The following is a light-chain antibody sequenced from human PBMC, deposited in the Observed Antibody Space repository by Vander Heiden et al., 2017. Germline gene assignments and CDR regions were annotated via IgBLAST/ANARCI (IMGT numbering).Light chain of an antibody. Sequence: EIVMTQSPATLSVSPGERATLSCRASQSVSSNLAWYQQKPGQAPRLLLYVASTRTTGIPARFSGSGSGTEFTLTISSLQSEDFAVYYCQQYNNWLGTFGQGTKVEIK. J-gene: IGKJ1*01. CDR1: QSVSSN. CDR3: QQYNNWLGT. CDR2: VAS. V-gene: IGKV3-15*01.